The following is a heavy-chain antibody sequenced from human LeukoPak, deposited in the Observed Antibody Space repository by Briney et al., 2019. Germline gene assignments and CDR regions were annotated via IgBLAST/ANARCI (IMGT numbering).Heavy chain of an antibody. J-gene: IGHJ3*02. CDR1: GYTFTGYY. Sequence: GASVKVSCKASGYTFTGYYIHWVRQAPGQGLEWMGWINPNSGGRNIAQKFQGRVTMTRDTSISTAYMELNRLKSDDTAVYYCARADIVLVVAVYAFDMWGQGTIVTVSS. D-gene: IGHD2-15*01. CDR3: ARADIVLVVAVYAFDM. CDR2: INPNSGGR. V-gene: IGHV1-2*02.